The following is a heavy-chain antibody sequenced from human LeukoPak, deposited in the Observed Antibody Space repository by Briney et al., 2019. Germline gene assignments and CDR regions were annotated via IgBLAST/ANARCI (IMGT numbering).Heavy chain of an antibody. CDR2: ISSSGSTI. Sequence: GGSLRLSCAASGFTFDDYGMSWIRQAPGKGLEGVSYISSSGSTIYYADSVKGRFTISRDNAKNSLYLQMNSLRAEDTAVYYCARARRVGSYDYWGQGTLVTVSS. D-gene: IGHD3-10*01. CDR3: ARARRVGSYDY. CDR1: GFTFDDYG. V-gene: IGHV3-11*04. J-gene: IGHJ4*02.